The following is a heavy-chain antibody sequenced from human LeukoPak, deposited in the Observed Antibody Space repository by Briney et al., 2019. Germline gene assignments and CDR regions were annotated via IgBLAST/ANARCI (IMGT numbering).Heavy chain of an antibody. CDR2: IYSGGST. D-gene: IGHD1-26*01. CDR3: ARVSAGATYFDY. J-gene: IGHJ4*02. Sequence: PGGSLRLSCAASGFTVSSNYMSWVRQAPGKGLEWVSVIYSGGSTYYADSVKGRFTISRDNSKNTLYLQMNSLRAEDTATYYCARVSAGATYFDYWGQGTLVTVSS. CDR1: GFTVSSNY. V-gene: IGHV3-66*01.